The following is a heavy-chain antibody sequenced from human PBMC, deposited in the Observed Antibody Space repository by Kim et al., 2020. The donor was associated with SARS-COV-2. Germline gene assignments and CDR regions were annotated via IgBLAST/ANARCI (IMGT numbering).Heavy chain of an antibody. CDR3: AKEGLIEHPPYFDY. J-gene: IGHJ4*02. V-gene: IGHV3-23*01. Sequence: ADSVKGRFTISRDNSKNTLYLQRNSLRAEDTAVYYCAKEGLIEHPPYFDYWRQGTLVTVSS.